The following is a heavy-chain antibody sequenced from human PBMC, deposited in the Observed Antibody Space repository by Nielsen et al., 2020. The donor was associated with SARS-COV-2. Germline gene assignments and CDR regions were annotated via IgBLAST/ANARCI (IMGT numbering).Heavy chain of an antibody. CDR2: ISYDGSNK. V-gene: IGHV3-30*18. Sequence: GESLKISCAASGFTFSSYGMHWVRQAPGKGLEWVAVISYDGSNKYYADSVKGRFTISRDNSKNTLYLQMNSLRAEDTAVYYCAKSPGGMIVSGFYAFDIWGQGTMVTVSS. CDR1: GFTFSSYG. CDR3: AKSPGGMIVSGFYAFDI. J-gene: IGHJ3*02. D-gene: IGHD3-22*01.